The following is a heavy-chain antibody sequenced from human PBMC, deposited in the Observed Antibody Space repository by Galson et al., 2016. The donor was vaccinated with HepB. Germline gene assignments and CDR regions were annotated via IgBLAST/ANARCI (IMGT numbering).Heavy chain of an antibody. V-gene: IGHV4-39*01. D-gene: IGHD4-17*01. CDR3: ARGMRTVTTDY. Sequence: SETLSLTCTVSGGSISRSSYYWGWFRQPPGKGLEWIGTFYYSGRTYYKPSLKSRVTIYVDASKNQFSLKMTSVTAADTAVYYCARGMRTVTTDYWGQGTLVTVSS. J-gene: IGHJ4*02. CDR1: GGSISRSSYY. CDR2: FYYSGRT.